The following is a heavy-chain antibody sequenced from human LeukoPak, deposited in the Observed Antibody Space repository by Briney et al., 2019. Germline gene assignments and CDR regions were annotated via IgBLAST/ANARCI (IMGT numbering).Heavy chain of an antibody. CDR2: ISAYNGNT. Sequence: GASVKVSCKASGYTFTSYGISWVQQAPGQGLEGMGWISAYNGNTNYAQKLQGRVTMTTDTSTSTAYMELRSLRSDDTAVYYCARDYADTAMVTYYYYGMDVWGQGTTVTVSS. CDR1: GYTFTSYG. J-gene: IGHJ6*02. V-gene: IGHV1-18*01. CDR3: ARDYADTAMVTYYYYGMDV. D-gene: IGHD5-18*01.